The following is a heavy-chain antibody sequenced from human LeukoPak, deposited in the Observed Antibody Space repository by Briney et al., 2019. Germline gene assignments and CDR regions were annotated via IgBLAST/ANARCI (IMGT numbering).Heavy chain of an antibody. CDR1: GFTFSSYS. CDR3: ARDAEPGSSSLDY. CDR2: ISSSSSYI. V-gene: IGHV3-21*01. Sequence: NPGGSLRLSCAASGFTFSSYSMNRVRQAPGKGLEWVSSISSSSSYIYYADSVKGRFTISRDNAKNSLYLQMNSLRAEDTAVYYCARDAEPGSSSLDYWGQGTLVTVSS. J-gene: IGHJ4*02. D-gene: IGHD6-13*01.